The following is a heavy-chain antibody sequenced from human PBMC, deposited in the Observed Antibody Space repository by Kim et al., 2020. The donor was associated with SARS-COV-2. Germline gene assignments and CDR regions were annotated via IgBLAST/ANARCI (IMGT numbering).Heavy chain of an antibody. Sequence: GGSLRLSCAASGFAFGDYAMHWVRQVPGKGLEWVSGVSWNSGSIVYADSVRGRFTISRDNAKNSLYLQMHSLRTEDTALYYCAKDIRGNYDFLTGYNYWGQGTLVTVSS. V-gene: IGHV3-9*01. J-gene: IGHJ4*02. CDR2: VSWNSGSI. CDR3: AKDIRGNYDFLTGYNY. D-gene: IGHD3-9*01. CDR1: GFAFGDYA.